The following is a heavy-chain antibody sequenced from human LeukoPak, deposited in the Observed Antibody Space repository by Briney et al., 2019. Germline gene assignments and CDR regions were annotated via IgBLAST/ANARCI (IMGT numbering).Heavy chain of an antibody. CDR1: GYTFTNYY. D-gene: IGHD6-19*01. Sequence: ASVKVSFKTSGYTFTNYYLHWVRQAPGQGLEWMGMISPSGGSTSYPQKFQGRVTMTRDTSTSTVYMELSSLRSEDTAVYFCARDGVAGNYYFVYWAQGTVVTVSS. CDR2: ISPSGGST. V-gene: IGHV1-46*01. CDR3: ARDGVAGNYYFVY. J-gene: IGHJ4*02.